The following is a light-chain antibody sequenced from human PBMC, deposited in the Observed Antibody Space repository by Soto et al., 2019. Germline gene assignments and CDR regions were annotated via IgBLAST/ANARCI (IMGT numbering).Light chain of an antibody. J-gene: IGKJ1*01. CDR3: QQYNSYPT. CDR2: DAS. Sequence: DIQITQSPSTLSSSVLERFTITCRASQSISSWLAWYQQKPGKAPKLLIYDASSLESGVPSRFSGSGSGTEFTLTISSLQPDDFATYYCQQYNSYPTFGQGTKVDTK. CDR1: QSISSW. V-gene: IGKV1-5*01.